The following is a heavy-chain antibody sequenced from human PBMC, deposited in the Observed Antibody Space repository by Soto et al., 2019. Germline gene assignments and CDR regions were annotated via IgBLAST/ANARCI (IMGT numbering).Heavy chain of an antibody. D-gene: IGHD3-16*01. CDR1: GGSISSGHYY. CDR2: VYYSGST. J-gene: IGHJ4*02. Sequence: SETLSLTCSVSGGSISSGHYYWGWIRQPPGKGLEFIVIVYYSGSTYYNPSLRSRVTTSLDTSKKQFSLNLTSVTAADTAVYFCARLEKSDYVWGSNYFDYWGQGVLVTVSS. CDR3: ARLEKSDYVWGSNYFDY. V-gene: IGHV4-39*01.